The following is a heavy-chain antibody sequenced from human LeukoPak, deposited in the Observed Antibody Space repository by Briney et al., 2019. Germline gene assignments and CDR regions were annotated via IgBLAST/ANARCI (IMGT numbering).Heavy chain of an antibody. CDR1: GFTFSSYA. CDR3: VKVLSSALGASFDY. V-gene: IGHV3-23*01. Sequence: GGSLRLSCAASGFTFSSYAMSWVRQAPGKGLEWVSGISGSGGSTYYADSVKGRFTISRDNSKNTLYLQMNSLRAEDTAVYYCVKVLSSALGASFDYWGQGTLVTVSS. J-gene: IGHJ4*02. CDR2: ISGSGGST. D-gene: IGHD6-6*01.